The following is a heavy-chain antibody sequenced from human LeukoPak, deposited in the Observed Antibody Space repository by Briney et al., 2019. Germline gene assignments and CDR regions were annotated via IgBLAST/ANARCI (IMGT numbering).Heavy chain of an antibody. CDR2: INHSGST. V-gene: IGHV4-39*07. CDR1: GGSISSSSYY. Sequence: SETLSLTCTVSGGSISSSSYYWGWIRQPPGKGLEWIGEINHSGSTNYNPSLKSRVTISVDTSKKQFSLKLNSVAAADTAVYYCARVAATRVRGVIPEVANSGFDPWGQGTLVTVSS. D-gene: IGHD3-10*01. J-gene: IGHJ5*02. CDR3: ARVAATRVRGVIPEVANSGFDP.